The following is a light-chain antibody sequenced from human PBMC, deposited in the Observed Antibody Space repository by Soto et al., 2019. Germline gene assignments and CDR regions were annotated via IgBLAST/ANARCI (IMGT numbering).Light chain of an antibody. Sequence: EIVLTQSPGTLSLSPGEGATLSCRASQSVSTNSLAWYQQKPGQAPRLLIYGASNRASGIPDRVSASGSGADLTLTISSLEPEDFAMYYCLQYGNSPYTFGQGTKLAIK. CDR1: QSVSTNS. CDR2: GAS. CDR3: LQYGNSPYT. J-gene: IGKJ2*01. V-gene: IGKV3-20*01.